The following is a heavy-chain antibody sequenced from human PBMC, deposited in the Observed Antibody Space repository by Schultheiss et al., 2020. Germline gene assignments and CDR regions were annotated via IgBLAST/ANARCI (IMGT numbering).Heavy chain of an antibody. CDR2: IWYDGSNK. CDR3: ARDRIVPALGIKYYYYYYAMDV. V-gene: IGHV3-33*01. D-gene: IGHD2-2*01. J-gene: IGHJ6*04. CDR1: GFTFSSYG. Sequence: GESLKISCAASGFTFSSYGMHWVRQAPGKGLEWVAVIWYDGSNKYYADSVKGRFTISRDNSKNTLYLQMNSLTGEDTAVYYCARDRIVPALGIKYYYYYYAMDVWGKGTTVTVSS.